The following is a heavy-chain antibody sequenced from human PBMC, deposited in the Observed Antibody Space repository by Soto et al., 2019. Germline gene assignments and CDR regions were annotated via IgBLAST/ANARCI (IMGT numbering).Heavy chain of an antibody. V-gene: IGHV1-69*13. J-gene: IGHJ5*02. CDR3: ARSGDIVVVPAATSLGFDP. D-gene: IGHD2-2*01. Sequence: SVKVSCKASGGTFSSYAISWVRQAPGQGLEWMGGIIPIFGTANYAQKFQGRVTITADESTSTAYMELSSLRSEDTAVYYCARSGDIVVVPAATSLGFDPWGQGTLVTVSS. CDR2: IIPIFGTA. CDR1: GGTFSSYA.